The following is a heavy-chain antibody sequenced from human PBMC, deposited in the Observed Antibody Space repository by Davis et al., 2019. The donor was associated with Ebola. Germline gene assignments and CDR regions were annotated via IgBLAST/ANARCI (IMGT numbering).Heavy chain of an antibody. CDR3: AREGACSGGSCYSVDWFDP. D-gene: IGHD2-15*01. V-gene: IGHV1-46*01. CDR1: GYTFTSYY. CDR2: INPSGGST. J-gene: IGHJ5*02. Sequence: AASVKVSCKASGYTFTSYYMHWVRQAPGQGLEWMGIINPSGGSTSYAQKFQGRVTMTRDTSISTAYMELSRLRSDDTAVYYCAREGACSGGSCYSVDWFDPWGQGTLVTVSS.